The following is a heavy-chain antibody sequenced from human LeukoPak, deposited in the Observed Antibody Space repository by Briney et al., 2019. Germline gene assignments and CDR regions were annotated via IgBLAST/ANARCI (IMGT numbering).Heavy chain of an antibody. D-gene: IGHD5-24*01. CDR3: AKGQMATILGFDS. Sequence: GGSLRLSCAASGFMLSNYAMSWVRQAPGRGLEWVSAVKTSAGDTYYADSVRGRFTISRDNSKSTVYLHMNNLRAEDSALYYCAKGQMATILGFDSWGQGALVTVSS. V-gene: IGHV3-23*01. J-gene: IGHJ4*02. CDR2: VKTSAGDT. CDR1: GFMLSNYA.